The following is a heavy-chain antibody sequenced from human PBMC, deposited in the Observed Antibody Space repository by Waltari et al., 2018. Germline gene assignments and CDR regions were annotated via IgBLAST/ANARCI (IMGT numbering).Heavy chain of an antibody. J-gene: IGHJ4*02. CDR1: GFSLNHHG. Sequence: QVQLVESGGGVVQPGRSLRLSCAASGFSLNHHGMHWVRQAPGKGLEWVALIWYDGSHQNYGDSVKGRFTISRDTSKNTLYLQINSLRVEDTAVYYCAREARSSPAGYFDYWGQGTLVTVSS. CDR3: AREARSSPAGYFDY. CDR2: IWYDGSHQ. V-gene: IGHV3-33*01.